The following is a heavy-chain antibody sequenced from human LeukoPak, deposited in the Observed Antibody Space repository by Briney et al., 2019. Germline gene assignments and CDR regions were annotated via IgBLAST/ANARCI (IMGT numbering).Heavy chain of an antibody. CDR3: ARDGGTNSGSYLLFDY. V-gene: IGHV3-30-3*01. D-gene: IGHD1-26*01. CDR1: GFTFSSYA. CDR2: ISYDGSNK. Sequence: PGRSLRLSCAASGFTFSSYAMHWVRQAPGKGLEWVAVISYDGSNKYYADSVKGRFTISRDNSKITLYLQMNSLRAEDTAVYYCARDGGTNSGSYLLFDYWGQGTLVTVSS. J-gene: IGHJ4*02.